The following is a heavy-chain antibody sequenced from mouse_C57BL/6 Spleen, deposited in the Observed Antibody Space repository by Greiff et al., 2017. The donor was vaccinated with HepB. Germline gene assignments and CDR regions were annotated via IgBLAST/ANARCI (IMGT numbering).Heavy chain of an antibody. CDR2: IYPSDSET. J-gene: IGHJ4*01. CDR3: ARIDGSSHYAMDY. D-gene: IGHD1-1*01. CDR1: GYTFTSYW. Sequence: VQLQQPGAELVRPGSSVKLSCKASGYTFTSYWMDWVKQRPGQGLEWIGNIYPSDSETHYNQKFKDKATLTVDKSSSTAYMQLSSLTSEDSAVYYCARIDGSSHYAMDYWGQGTSVTVSS. V-gene: IGHV1-61*01.